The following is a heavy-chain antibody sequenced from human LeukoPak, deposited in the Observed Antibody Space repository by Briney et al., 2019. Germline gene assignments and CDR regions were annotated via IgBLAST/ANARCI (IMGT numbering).Heavy chain of an antibody. V-gene: IGHV3-23*01. D-gene: IGHD3-22*01. CDR3: AKRGVVIRVILVGFYKEAYYFDS. CDR2: MRGMGGGT. Sequence: GGSLRLSCAVSGITLSNYGMSWVRKAPGKGLEWDAVMRGMGGGTNYADSVKGRVTVSRDNSKNTLYLQMKSLRAEDTAVYFCAKRGVVIRVILVGFYKEAYYFDSRGQGALVTVSS. CDR1: GITLSNYG. J-gene: IGHJ4*02.